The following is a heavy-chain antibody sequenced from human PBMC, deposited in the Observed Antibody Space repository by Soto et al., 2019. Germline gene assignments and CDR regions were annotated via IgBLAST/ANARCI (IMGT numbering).Heavy chain of an antibody. J-gene: IGHJ4*02. CDR2: IIPIFGTA. V-gene: IGHV1-69*13. CDR3: ARDRGGRIVEATRAYYFDY. CDR1: GGTFSSYA. D-gene: IGHD1-26*01. Sequence: GASVKVSCKASGGTFSSYAISWVRQAPGQGLEWMGGIIPIFGTANYAQKFQGRVTITADESTSTAYMELSSLRSEDTAVYYCARDRGGRIVEATRAYYFDYWGQGTLVTVS.